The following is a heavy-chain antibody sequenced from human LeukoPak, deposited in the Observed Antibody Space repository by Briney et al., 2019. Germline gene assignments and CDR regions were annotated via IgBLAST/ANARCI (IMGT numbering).Heavy chain of an antibody. CDR1: GGTFSSYA. V-gene: IGHV1-69*01. J-gene: IGHJ4*02. CDR2: IVPIFGTA. Sequence: SVKVSCKASGGTFSSYAISWVRQAPGQGLEWMGGIVPIFGTANYAQKFQGRVTITADESTSTAYMELSSLRSEDTAVYYCAGRGGYEEIVDYWGQGTLVTVSS. CDR3: AGRGGYEEIVDY. D-gene: IGHD5-12*01.